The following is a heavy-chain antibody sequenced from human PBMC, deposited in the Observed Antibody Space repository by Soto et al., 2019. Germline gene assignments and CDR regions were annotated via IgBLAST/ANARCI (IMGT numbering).Heavy chain of an antibody. Sequence: GGSLRLSCAASGFTFDDYAMHWVRQAPGKGLEWVSGISWNSGSIGYADSLKGRFTISRDNAKNSLYLQMNSLRAEDTALYYCAKDHFIRVTYPDYWGQGTLVTVSS. CDR2: ISWNSGSI. CDR3: AKDHFIRVTYPDY. D-gene: IGHD3-3*02. V-gene: IGHV3-9*01. J-gene: IGHJ4*02. CDR1: GFTFDDYA.